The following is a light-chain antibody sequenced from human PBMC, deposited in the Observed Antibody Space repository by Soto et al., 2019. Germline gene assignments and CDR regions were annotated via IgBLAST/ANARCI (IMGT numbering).Light chain of an antibody. CDR3: SSYTDRKHLV. Sequence: QSVLTQSPSASGSPGQSVTISCTGTSSDIGGYNSVSWYQQHPGKAPKVMIYDVTKRPSGVPDRFSGSKSGNTASLIVSALQAEDEADYYCSSYTDRKHLVFGTGTKLTVL. CDR2: DVT. CDR1: SSDIGGYNS. J-gene: IGLJ1*01. V-gene: IGLV2-8*01.